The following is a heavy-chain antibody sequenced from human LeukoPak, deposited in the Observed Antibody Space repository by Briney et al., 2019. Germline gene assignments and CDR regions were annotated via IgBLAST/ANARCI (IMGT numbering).Heavy chain of an antibody. D-gene: IGHD6-13*01. CDR2: ISYSGST. CDR1: GGSISSSSYY. CDR3: ARHIRKRGIAAPGTPGLFVP. J-gene: IGHJ5*02. V-gene: IGHV4-39*01. Sequence: SETLSLTCTVSGGSISSSSYYWGWIRQPPGKGLEWIGSISYSGSTYYNPSLKSRVTMPVDTSKNQFSLKLSSVTAADTAVYYCARHIRKRGIAAPGTPGLFVPWGQGTLVTVSS.